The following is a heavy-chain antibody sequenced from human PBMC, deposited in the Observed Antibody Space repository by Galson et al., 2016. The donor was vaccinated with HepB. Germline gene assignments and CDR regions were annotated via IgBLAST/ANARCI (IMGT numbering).Heavy chain of an antibody. Sequence: SETLSLTCNVSGGSISSYYWSWIRQSPGKGLEWIGYIYYSGSANYNPSLRGRVTMSVDTSKNQISLKLTSVTAADTGVYYCATIRPEVIYDSGFMDVWGRGTTVLVSS. CDR2: IYYSGSA. CDR1: GGSISSYY. CDR3: ATIRPEVIYDSGFMDV. D-gene: IGHD5/OR15-5a*01. J-gene: IGHJ6*02. V-gene: IGHV4-59*01.